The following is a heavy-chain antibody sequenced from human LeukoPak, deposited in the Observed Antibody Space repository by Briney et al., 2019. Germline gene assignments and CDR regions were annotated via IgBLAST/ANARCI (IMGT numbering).Heavy chain of an antibody. Sequence: GGSLRLSCAASGFTFSSYAMSWVRQAPGKGLEWVSAISGSGDSTYYADSVKGRFTISRDNSKNTLYLQMNSLRAEDTAVYYCAKGGFWSGYYTGLGLGKHFDYWGQGTLVTVSS. CDR3: AKGGFWSGYYTGLGLGKHFDY. CDR2: ISGSGDST. D-gene: IGHD3-3*01. V-gene: IGHV3-23*01. J-gene: IGHJ4*02. CDR1: GFTFSSYA.